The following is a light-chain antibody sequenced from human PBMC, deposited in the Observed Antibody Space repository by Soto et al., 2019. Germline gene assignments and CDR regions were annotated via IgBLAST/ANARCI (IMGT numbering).Light chain of an antibody. Sequence: QLVLTQPPSASGTPGQTVTISCSGSSSNIGSYSVNWYQHLPGMAPKLLIFSNNQRPSGVPDRFSGSKSGTSASLAISGLQSEDEADYYCAAWDDSLNGFRVFGGGTKLTVL. CDR2: SNN. J-gene: IGLJ3*02. CDR3: AAWDDSLNGFRV. V-gene: IGLV1-44*01. CDR1: SSNIGSYS.